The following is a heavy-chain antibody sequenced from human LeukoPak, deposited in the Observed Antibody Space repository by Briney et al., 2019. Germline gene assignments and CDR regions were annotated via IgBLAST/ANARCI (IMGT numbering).Heavy chain of an antibody. CDR1: GASINDYY. Sequence: SETLSLTCSVSGASINDYYWTWIRQPPGKGLEWLGYVYHTGTSGYHPSLRSQVAMSLDTSKNQVSLKLSSVTAADTAVYFCTRVVNGGHFDSWGQGTLVTVSS. D-gene: IGHD2-8*01. V-gene: IGHV4-59*12. CDR2: VYHTGTS. J-gene: IGHJ4*02. CDR3: TRVVNGGHFDS.